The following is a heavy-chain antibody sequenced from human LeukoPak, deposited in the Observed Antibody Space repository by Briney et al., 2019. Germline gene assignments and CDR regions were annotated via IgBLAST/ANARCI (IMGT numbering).Heavy chain of an antibody. D-gene: IGHD2-15*01. CDR1: GFTFSNSG. V-gene: IGHV3-23*01. J-gene: IGHJ4*02. CDR2: ISGSGDST. CDR3: AKVGQYCSGGSCYRAFDY. Sequence: PWGSLRLSCAASGFTFSNSGMNWVRQAPGKGLEWVSTISGSGDSTYYADSVKGRFTSSRDNSKNTLYLQMNSLRAEDTAVYYCAKVGQYCSGGSCYRAFDYWGQGTLVTVSS.